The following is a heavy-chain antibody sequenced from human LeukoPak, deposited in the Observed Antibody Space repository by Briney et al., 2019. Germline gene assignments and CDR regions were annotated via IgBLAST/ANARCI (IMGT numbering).Heavy chain of an antibody. CDR3: ARERFYSSGNYNNRIDY. J-gene: IGHJ4*02. D-gene: IGHD3-10*01. CDR2: ISPDTGGT. CDR1: GGTFTGYY. Sequence: ASVKVSCKASGGTFTGYYMHWVRQAPGQGLEWMGWISPDTGGTNYAQKFQGRVTMTRDTSISTAYMELSRLRSDDTAVYYCARERFYSSGNYNNRIDYWGQGTLVTVSS. V-gene: IGHV1-2*02.